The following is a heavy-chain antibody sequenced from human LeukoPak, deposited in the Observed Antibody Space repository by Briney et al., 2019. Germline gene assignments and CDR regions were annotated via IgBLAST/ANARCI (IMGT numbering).Heavy chain of an antibody. CDR1: GGSFSGYY. CDR2: INHSGST. CDR3: ARDSGEAEVPAAMFDY. V-gene: IGHV4-34*01. Sequence: MTSETLSLTCAVYGGSFSGYYWSWIRQPPGKGPEWIGEINHSGSTNYNPSIKSRVTISVETSKNQFSLKLSSVTAADTAVYYCARDSGEAEVPAAMFDYWGQGTLVTVSS. D-gene: IGHD2-2*01. J-gene: IGHJ4*02.